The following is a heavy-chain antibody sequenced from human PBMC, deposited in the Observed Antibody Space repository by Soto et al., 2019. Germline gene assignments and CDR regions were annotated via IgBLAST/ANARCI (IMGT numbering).Heavy chain of an antibody. CDR2: IYYSGST. V-gene: IGHV4-39*01. Sequence: SETLSLTCTVSGGSISSSSYYWGWIRQPPGKGLEWIGSIYYSGSTYYNPSLKSRVTISVDTSKNQFSLKLSSVTAADTAVYYCARHRYSSSSPVNWFDPWGQGTLVTVSS. D-gene: IGHD6-6*01. CDR3: ARHRYSSSSPVNWFDP. J-gene: IGHJ5*02. CDR1: GGSISSSSYY.